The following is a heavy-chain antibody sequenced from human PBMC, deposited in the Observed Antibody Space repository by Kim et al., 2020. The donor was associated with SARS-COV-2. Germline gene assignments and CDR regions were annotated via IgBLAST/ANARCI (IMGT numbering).Heavy chain of an antibody. CDR3: ASDRSQYCSSTSCPPHPPDNYYYHYGMDA. CDR1: GGTFSSYA. V-gene: IGHV1-69*13. J-gene: IGHJ6*02. CDR2: IIPIFGTA. Sequence: SVKVSCKASGGTFSSYAISWVRQAPGQGLEWMGGIIPIFGTANYAQKFQGRVTITADESTSTAYMELSSLRSEDTAVYYCASDRSQYCSSTSCPPHPPDNYYYHYGMDAWGQGTTVTVSS. D-gene: IGHD2-2*01.